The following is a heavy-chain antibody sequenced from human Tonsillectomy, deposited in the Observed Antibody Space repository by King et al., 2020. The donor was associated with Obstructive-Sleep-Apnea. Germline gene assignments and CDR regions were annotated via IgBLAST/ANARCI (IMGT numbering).Heavy chain of an antibody. V-gene: IGHV3-30*02. J-gene: IGHJ3*02. CDR2: IRHDGSRK. CDR1: GSPSSDYA. D-gene: IGHD3-10*02. CDR3: AKDLFPRSLKPHDASDI. Sequence: VQLVESGGGVVQPGESLRLSCVASGSPSSDYAMKWVRQAPGKGLEWVSFIRHDGSRKYYADSVKGRFTISRDTSKNTLFLQMDRLRAEDTAVYYCAKDLFPRSLKPHDASDIWGQGTMVIVSS.